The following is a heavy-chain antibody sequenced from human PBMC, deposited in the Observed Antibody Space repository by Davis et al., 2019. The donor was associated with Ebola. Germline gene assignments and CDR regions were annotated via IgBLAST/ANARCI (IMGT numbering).Heavy chain of an antibody. CDR1: GFTSSSYW. Sequence: GGSLRLSCAASGFTSSSYWMSWVRQAPGKGLEWVSSISSSRSYIYYADSVKGRFTISRDNAKNSLYLQMNSLRAEDTAVYYCARERHYYDSSGYHQGFDYWGQGTLVTVSS. V-gene: IGHV3-21*01. D-gene: IGHD3-22*01. CDR3: ARERHYYDSSGYHQGFDY. CDR2: ISSSRSYI. J-gene: IGHJ4*02.